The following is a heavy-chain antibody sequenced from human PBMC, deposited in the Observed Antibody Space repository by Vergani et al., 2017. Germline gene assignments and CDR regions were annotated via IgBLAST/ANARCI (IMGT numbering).Heavy chain of an antibody. J-gene: IGHJ4*02. Sequence: VHLVESGGGVVQPGGSLRLSCAASAFTFSSYGMHWARQVPGKGLEWVSAISARYPSTYYADSVKGRFTISRDNSKNMLYLQMNSLRAEDTAVYYCARLSYDTTPYLQGGYDCWGQGTLVSVSS. D-gene: IGHD3-22*01. CDR2: ISARYPST. CDR1: AFTFSSYG. V-gene: IGHV3-23*04. CDR3: ARLSYDTTPYLQGGYDC.